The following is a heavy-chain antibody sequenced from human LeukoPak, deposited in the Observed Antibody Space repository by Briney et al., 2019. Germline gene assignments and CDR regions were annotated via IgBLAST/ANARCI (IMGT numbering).Heavy chain of an antibody. CDR3: ARQPSSGWYNNWFDP. J-gene: IGHJ5*02. D-gene: IGHD6-19*01. V-gene: IGHV1-8*01. CDR2: MNPNSGNT. CDR1: GYTFTSYD. Sequence: GAPVKVSCKASGYTFTSYDINWVRQATGQGLEWMGWMNPNSGNTGYAQKFQGRVTMTRNTSISTAYMELSSLRSEDTAVYYCARQPSSGWYNNWFDPWGQGTLVTVSS.